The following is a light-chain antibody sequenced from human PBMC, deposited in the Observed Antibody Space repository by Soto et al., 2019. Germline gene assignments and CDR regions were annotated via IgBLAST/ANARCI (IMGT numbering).Light chain of an antibody. V-gene: IGLV3-21*02. J-gene: IGLJ2*01. Sequence: SYELTQPPSVSVAPGQTAWITCGGNNIGSESVHWYQQQPGQAPVLVVYDNSDRPSGLPERLSGSNSGNTATLTISRVEAGDEADYYCQVWDTSSDHPGLFGGGTKVTVL. CDR1: NIGSES. CDR2: DNS. CDR3: QVWDTSSDHPGL.